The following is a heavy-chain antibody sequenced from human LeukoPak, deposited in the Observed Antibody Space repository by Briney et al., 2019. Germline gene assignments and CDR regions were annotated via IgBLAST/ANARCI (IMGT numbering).Heavy chain of an antibody. V-gene: IGHV3-30*04. D-gene: IGHD2-2*01. J-gene: IGHJ4*02. CDR3: ARDDCSSTSCHGYFDY. CDR1: GFTFSSYA. Sequence: GGSLRLSCAASGFTFSSYAMHWVRQAPGKGLEWVAVISYDGSNKYYADSVKGRFTNSRDNSKNTLYLQMNSLRAEDTAVYYCARDDCSSTSCHGYFDYWGQGTLVTVSS. CDR2: ISYDGSNK.